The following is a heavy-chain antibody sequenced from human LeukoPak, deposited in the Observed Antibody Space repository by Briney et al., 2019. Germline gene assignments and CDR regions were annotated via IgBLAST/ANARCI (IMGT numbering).Heavy chain of an antibody. CDR2: ISAYNGNT. V-gene: IGHV1-18*01. Sequence: ASVKVSCKASGYTFTSYGISWVRQAPGQGPEWMGWISAYNGNTNYAQKLQGRVTMTTDTSTSTAYMELRSLRSDDTAVYYCARGGNYYDSSGYYYVGYFDYWGQGTLVTVSS. J-gene: IGHJ4*02. CDR1: GYTFTSYG. CDR3: ARGGNYYDSSGYYYVGYFDY. D-gene: IGHD3-22*01.